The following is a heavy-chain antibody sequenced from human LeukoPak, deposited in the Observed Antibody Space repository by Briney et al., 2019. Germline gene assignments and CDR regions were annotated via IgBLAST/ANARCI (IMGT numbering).Heavy chain of an antibody. J-gene: IGHJ4*02. CDR2: IKHSGSP. V-gene: IGHV4-34*01. CDR1: GFTFSSYA. CDR3: VREREQRDKRQYATGYDY. Sequence: GSLRLSCAASGFTFSSYAMSWVRQAPGNGLEWIGEIKHSGSPDYNPSLKSRVTISIDTSKNQLSLKMSSVTAADTAVYYCVREREQRDKRQYATGYDYWGQGTLVTVSS. D-gene: IGHD2-2*01.